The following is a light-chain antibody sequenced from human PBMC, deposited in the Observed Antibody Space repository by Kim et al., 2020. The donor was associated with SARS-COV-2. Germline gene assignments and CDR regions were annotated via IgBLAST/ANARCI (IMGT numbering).Light chain of an antibody. Sequence: ASMGDRVAITCRASQGIGSGLGWYQQKPGKAPKRLIYDASSLQGGVPSRFSGTGSGTEFTLTISSMQSEDSATYYCLQYNSYPLTFGQGTKVDIK. CDR2: DAS. CDR1: QGIGSG. V-gene: IGKV1-17*01. CDR3: LQYNSYPLT. J-gene: IGKJ1*01.